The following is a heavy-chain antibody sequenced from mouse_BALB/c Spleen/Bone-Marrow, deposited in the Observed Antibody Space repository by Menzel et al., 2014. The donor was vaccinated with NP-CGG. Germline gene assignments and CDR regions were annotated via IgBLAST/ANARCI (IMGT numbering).Heavy chain of an antibody. V-gene: IGHV1-18*01. CDR1: GYSFTGYY. Sequence: VQLQQSGPDLVKPGASLKISCKASGYSFTGYYMYWLKQSHGKSLEWIGRVNPNNGGTTYNQKFKDKAISTVDKSSTIAYMELRSLTSEDSAVYYCARDAMDYWGQGTSVTVSS. CDR2: VNPNNGGT. CDR3: ARDAMDY. J-gene: IGHJ4*01.